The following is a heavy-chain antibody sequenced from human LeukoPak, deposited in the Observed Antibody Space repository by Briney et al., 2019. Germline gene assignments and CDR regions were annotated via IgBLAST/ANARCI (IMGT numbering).Heavy chain of an antibody. Sequence: SETLSLTCTVSGGSISSSSCYWGWIRQPPGKGLEWIGSIYYSGSTYYNPSLKSRVTISVDTSKNQFSLKLSSATAADTAVYYRASLGYSYGSIDYWGQGTLVTVSS. J-gene: IGHJ4*02. V-gene: IGHV4-39*01. D-gene: IGHD5-18*01. CDR2: IYYSGST. CDR3: ASLGYSYGSIDY. CDR1: GGSISSSSCY.